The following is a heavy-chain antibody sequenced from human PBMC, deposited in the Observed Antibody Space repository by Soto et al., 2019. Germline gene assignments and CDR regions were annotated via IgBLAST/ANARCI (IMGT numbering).Heavy chain of an antibody. V-gene: IGHV1-69*01. Sequence: QVQLVQSGAEVKKPGSSVKVSCKASGGTFSSYAISWVRQAPGQGLEXMGGIIPIFGTANYAQKFQGRVTITADESTSTAYMELSSLRSEDTAVYYCARDGMVRGVLTHSFDYWGQGTLVTVSS. D-gene: IGHD3-10*01. CDR2: IIPIFGTA. CDR1: GGTFSSYA. J-gene: IGHJ4*02. CDR3: ARDGMVRGVLTHSFDY.